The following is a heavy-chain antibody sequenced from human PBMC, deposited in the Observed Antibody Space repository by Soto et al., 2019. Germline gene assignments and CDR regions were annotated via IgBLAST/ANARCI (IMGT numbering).Heavy chain of an antibody. CDR3: ARGPWRGTIFGVGPGNWFDP. D-gene: IGHD3-3*01. J-gene: IGHJ5*02. V-gene: IGHV4-34*01. Sequence: ETLSLTCAVYGGSFSGYYWSWIRQPPGKGLEWIGEINHSGSTNYNPSLKSRVTISVDTSKNQFSLKLSSVTAADTAVYYCARGPWRGTIFGVGPGNWFDPWGQGTLVTVSS. CDR1: GGSFSGYY. CDR2: INHSGST.